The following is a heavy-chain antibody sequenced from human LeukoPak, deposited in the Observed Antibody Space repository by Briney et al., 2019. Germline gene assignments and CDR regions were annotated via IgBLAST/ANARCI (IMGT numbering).Heavy chain of an antibody. CDR3: ARGVTGIYYYYYMDV. CDR2: INPNSGDT. V-gene: IGHV1-2*02. Sequence: ASLSVSFTASLYTFTVYYIHCGRHTPGQGVWWMWWINPNSGDTNYTQKFQGEVTMTRDKSISTAYMELSRLRSEDTAVYYCARGVTGIYYYYYMDVWGKGTTVTVSS. CDR1: LYTFTVYY. J-gene: IGHJ6*03. D-gene: IGHD3-10*01.